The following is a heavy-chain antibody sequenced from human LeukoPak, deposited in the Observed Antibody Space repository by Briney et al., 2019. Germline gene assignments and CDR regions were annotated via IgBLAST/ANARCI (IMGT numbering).Heavy chain of an antibody. J-gene: IGHJ4*02. D-gene: IGHD3-10*01. Sequence: GQSLKISCKGSGYSFTSYWIGWVRHVPGKGLEYMGIIYPGDSDTRYSPSFQGQVTISADKSIRTAYLQWSSLKASDTAMYYCATLVGYGSFFDYWGQGTLVTVSS. CDR3: ATLVGYGSFFDY. CDR1: GYSFTSYW. V-gene: IGHV5-51*01. CDR2: IYPGDSDT.